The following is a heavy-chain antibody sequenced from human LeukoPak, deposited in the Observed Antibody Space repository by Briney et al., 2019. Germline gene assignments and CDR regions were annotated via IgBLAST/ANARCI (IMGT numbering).Heavy chain of an antibody. D-gene: IGHD1-26*01. V-gene: IGHV4-59*01. CDR3: AGDEAVWVGATFTHGMDV. Sequence: SETLSLTCTVSGGSISSYYWSWIRQPPGKGLEWIGYIYYSGSTNYNPSLKSRVTISVDTSKNQFSLKLSSVTAADTAVYYCAGDEAVWVGATFTHGMDVWGQGTTVTVSS. CDR1: GGSISSYY. J-gene: IGHJ6*02. CDR2: IYYSGST.